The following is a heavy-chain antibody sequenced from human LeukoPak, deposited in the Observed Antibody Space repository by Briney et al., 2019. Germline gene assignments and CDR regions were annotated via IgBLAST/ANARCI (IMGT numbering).Heavy chain of an antibody. CDR2: INREGSEI. J-gene: IGHJ4*02. Sequence: PGGSLTLSCAASGFTFGSFWMSWVRHAPGEGREWVANINREGSEIYYVDSVEGRLTISRDNGGNSLCLEVNSVSAEHTGVYFWARDLVGASHYWGQGTLVTV. V-gene: IGHV3-7*01. D-gene: IGHD1-26*01. CDR1: GFTFGSFW. CDR3: ARDLVGASHY.